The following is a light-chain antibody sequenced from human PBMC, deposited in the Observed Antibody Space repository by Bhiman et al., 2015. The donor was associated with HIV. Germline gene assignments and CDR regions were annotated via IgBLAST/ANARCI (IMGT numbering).Light chain of an antibody. CDR1: GSDVGGYNH. J-gene: IGLJ1*01. CDR2: DVS. Sequence: QSALTQPASVSGSPGQSITISCTGTGSDVGGYNHVSWFQQHPGKAPKLMIYDVSKRPSGVSNRFSGSKSGNTASLTISGLQAEDEADYYCSSYTSSTTGVFGTGTKVTVL. CDR3: SSYTSSTTGV. V-gene: IGLV2-14*03.